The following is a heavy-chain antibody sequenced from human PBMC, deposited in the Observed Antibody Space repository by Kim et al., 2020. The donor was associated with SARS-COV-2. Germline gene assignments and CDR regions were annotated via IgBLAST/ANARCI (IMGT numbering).Heavy chain of an antibody. Sequence: GGSLRLSCAASGFTFSSYSMIWVRQAPGKGLEWVSYISPSSSTISYADSVKGRFTISRDNAKNSLYLQMNSLRAEVTAVYYCARDNWSDYWGQGTLVTVSS. D-gene: IGHD1-20*01. V-gene: IGHV3-48*04. CDR3: ARDNWSDY. J-gene: IGHJ4*02. CDR2: ISPSSSTI. CDR1: GFTFSSYS.